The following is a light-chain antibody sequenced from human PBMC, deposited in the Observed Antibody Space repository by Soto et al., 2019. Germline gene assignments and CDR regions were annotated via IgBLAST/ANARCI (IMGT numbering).Light chain of an antibody. CDR3: QQYYRGIT. CDR2: DAS. Sequence: DNQMTQSPSSLSASVGDRVTITCQASQDISSYLNWYQQKSGKAPKLLIYDASNLETGVPSRFSGSGSETDFTFTISSLLPEDIATYYCQQYYRGITFGPGTKVEIK. CDR1: QDISSY. J-gene: IGKJ3*01. V-gene: IGKV1-33*01.